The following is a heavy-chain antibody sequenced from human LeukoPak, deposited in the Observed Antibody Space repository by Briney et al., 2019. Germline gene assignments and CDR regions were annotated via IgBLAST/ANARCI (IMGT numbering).Heavy chain of an antibody. Sequence: PSETLSLTCAVYGGSFSGYYWSWIRQPPGKGLEWIGEINHSGSTNYNPSLKSRVTISVDTSKNQFSLKLSSVTAADTAVYHCARAPARIAAAGYWGQGTLVTVSS. D-gene: IGHD6-13*01. CDR2: INHSGST. CDR3: ARAPARIAAAGY. V-gene: IGHV4-34*01. J-gene: IGHJ4*02. CDR1: GGSFSGYY.